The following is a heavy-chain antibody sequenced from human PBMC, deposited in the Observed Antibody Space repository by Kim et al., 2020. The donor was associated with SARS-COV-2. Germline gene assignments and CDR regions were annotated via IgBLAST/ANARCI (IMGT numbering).Heavy chain of an antibody. J-gene: IGHJ4*02. V-gene: IGHV3-7*03. CDR1: GFTFSSYW. CDR2: IKQDGSEK. Sequence: GGSLRLSCVASGFTFSSYWMSWVRQAPGKGLEWVANIKQDGSEKYYVDSVKGRFTISRDNAKNSLYLQMNSLRAEDTAVYYCAREDDYYDSSGWVWGQGTLVTVSS. D-gene: IGHD3-22*01. CDR3: AREDDYYDSSGWV.